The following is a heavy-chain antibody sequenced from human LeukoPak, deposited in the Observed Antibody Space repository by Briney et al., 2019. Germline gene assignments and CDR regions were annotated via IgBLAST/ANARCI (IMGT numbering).Heavy chain of an antibody. CDR2: IYPGDSDT. CDR1: GYSFTSYW. J-gene: IGHJ5*02. CDR3: ARREVDCSRTSCYMDHWFDP. Sequence: GESLKISCKGSGYSFTSYWIGWVRQMPGKGLEWMGIIYPGDSDTRYSPSFQGQVTISADKSISTAYLQWSSLKASDTAMYYCARREVDCSRTSCYMDHWFDPWGQGTLVTVSS. V-gene: IGHV5-51*01. D-gene: IGHD2-2*02.